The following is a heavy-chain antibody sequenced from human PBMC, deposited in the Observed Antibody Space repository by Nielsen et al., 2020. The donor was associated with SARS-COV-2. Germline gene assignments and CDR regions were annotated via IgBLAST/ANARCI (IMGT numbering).Heavy chain of an antibody. CDR3: ARVNPISNSWFDAFDI. CDR1: GFTFTDST. Sequence: GESLKISYAASGFTFTDSTMHWVRQASGKGLEWVGRISTKANNYATVYTESVKDRVTISRDDSKNTAFLQMNRLRSEDTALYYCARVNPISNSWFDAFDIWGQGTMVTVSS. J-gene: IGHJ3*02. CDR2: ISTKANNYAT. D-gene: IGHD6-13*01. V-gene: IGHV3-73*01.